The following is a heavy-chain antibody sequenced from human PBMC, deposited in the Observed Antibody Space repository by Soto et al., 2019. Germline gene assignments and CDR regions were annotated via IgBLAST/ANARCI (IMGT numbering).Heavy chain of an antibody. D-gene: IGHD1-26*01. CDR2: ISYDGSNK. CDR1: GFTFSSYG. V-gene: IGHV3-30*18. Sequence: SLRLSCAASGFTFSSYGMHWVRQAPGKGLEWVAVISYDGSNKYYADSVKGRFTISRDNSKNTLYLQMNSLRAEDTAVYYCAKGGGSYPSHHYYGMDVWGQGTTVTVSS. J-gene: IGHJ6*02. CDR3: AKGGGSYPSHHYYGMDV.